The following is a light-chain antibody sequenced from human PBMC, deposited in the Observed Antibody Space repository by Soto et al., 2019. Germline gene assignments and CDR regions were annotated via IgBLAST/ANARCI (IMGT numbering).Light chain of an antibody. Sequence: LTQPASVSGSPGQSITISCTGTSSDVGGFNYVSWYQQHPGKAPKLLIYEVNIRPSGFSNRFSGSKSGNTASLTISGLQAEDDADYYCSSYTSTSTFVFGTGTKVTVL. CDR2: EVN. CDR3: SSYTSTSTFV. J-gene: IGLJ1*01. CDR1: SSDVGGFNY. V-gene: IGLV2-14*01.